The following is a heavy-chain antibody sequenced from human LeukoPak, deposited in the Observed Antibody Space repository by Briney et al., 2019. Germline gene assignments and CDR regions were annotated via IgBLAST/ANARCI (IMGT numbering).Heavy chain of an antibody. J-gene: IGHJ3*02. V-gene: IGHV3-30*18. CDR2: ISYDGSNK. CDR3: AKDLDSWYMIGAFDI. D-gene: IGHD6-13*01. CDR1: GFTFSSYG. Sequence: GGSLRLSCAASGFTFSSYGMHWVRQAPGKGLEWVAVISYDGSNKYYADSVKGRFTISRDNSKNTLYLQMNSLRAEDTAVYYCAKDLDSWYMIGAFDIWGQGTMVTVSP.